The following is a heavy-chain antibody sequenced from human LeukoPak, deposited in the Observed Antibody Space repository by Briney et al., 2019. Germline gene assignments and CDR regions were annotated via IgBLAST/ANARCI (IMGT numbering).Heavy chain of an antibody. J-gene: IGHJ4*02. CDR3: ARSGRSWPDFDY. CDR1: GGSISSYY. Sequence: SETLSLTCTVSGGSISSYYWSWIRQPPGKGLEWIGEINHSGSTNYNPSLKSRVTISVDTSKNQFSLKLSSVTAADTAVYYCARSGRSWPDFDYWGQGTLVTVSS. V-gene: IGHV4-34*01. CDR2: INHSGST. D-gene: IGHD6-13*01.